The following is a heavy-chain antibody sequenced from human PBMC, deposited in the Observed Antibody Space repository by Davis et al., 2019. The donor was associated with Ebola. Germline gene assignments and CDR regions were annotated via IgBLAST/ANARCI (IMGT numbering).Heavy chain of an antibody. J-gene: IGHJ5*02. CDR1: GYTLTGYY. Sequence: AASVKVSCKASGYTLTGYYMHWVRQAPGQGLEWMGRINPNSGGTNYAQKFQGRVTMTRDTSISTAYMELSRLRSDDTAVYYCARVPYYYDSSGYPFDPWGQGTLVTVSS. CDR2: INPNSGGT. V-gene: IGHV1-2*06. D-gene: IGHD3-22*01. CDR3: ARVPYYYDSSGYPFDP.